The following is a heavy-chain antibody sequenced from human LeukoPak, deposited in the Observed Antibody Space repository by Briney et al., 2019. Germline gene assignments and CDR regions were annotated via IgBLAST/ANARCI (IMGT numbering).Heavy chain of an antibody. CDR1: GYTFTGHY. D-gene: IGHD2-15*01. J-gene: IGHJ4*02. V-gene: IGHV1-2*02. CDR2: INPNSGGT. CDR3: ARIVVVVAATSYFDY. Sequence: ASVKVSCKASGYTFTGHYMHWVRQAPGQGLEWMGWINPNSGGTNYAQKFQGRVTMTRDTSISTAYMELSRLRSDDTAVYYCARIVVVVAATSYFDYWGQGTLVTVSS.